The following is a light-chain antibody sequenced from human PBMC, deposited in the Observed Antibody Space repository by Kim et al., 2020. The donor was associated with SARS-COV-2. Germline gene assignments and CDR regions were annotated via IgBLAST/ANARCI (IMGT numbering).Light chain of an antibody. CDR3: SSYTSSNTWV. J-gene: IGLJ3*02. Sequence: GQSVAISCTGTSSDVGAYNYVSWYQQHPGKAAKLMIYDVSNRPSGVSNRFSGSKSGNTASLTISGLQAEDEADYYCSSYTSSNTWVFGGGTQLTVL. CDR2: DVS. CDR1: SSDVGAYNY. V-gene: IGLV2-14*03.